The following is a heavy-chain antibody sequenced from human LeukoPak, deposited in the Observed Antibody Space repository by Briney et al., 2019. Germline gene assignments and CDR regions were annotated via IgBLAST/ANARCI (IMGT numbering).Heavy chain of an antibody. CDR1: GYTFTSYG. D-gene: IGHD6-19*01. CDR3: ARAPGQAVAGPIDY. CDR2: ISAYNGNT. J-gene: IGHJ4*02. Sequence: ASVEVSCKASGYTFTSYGISWVRQAPGQGLEWMGWISAYNGNTNYAQKLQGRVTMTTDTSTSTAYMELRCLRSDDTAVYYCARAPGQAVAGPIDYWGQGTLVTVSP. V-gene: IGHV1-18*01.